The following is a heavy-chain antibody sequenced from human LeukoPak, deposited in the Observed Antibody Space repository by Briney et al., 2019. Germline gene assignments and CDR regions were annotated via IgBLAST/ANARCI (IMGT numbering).Heavy chain of an antibody. J-gene: IGHJ4*02. CDR1: GYTFTDYY. D-gene: IGHD3-3*01. CDR3: ATVARSSITIFGVALLH. Sequence: GASVKISCKVSGYTFTDYYMHWVQQAPGKGLEWMGLVDPEDGETIYAEKFQGRVTITADTSTDTAYMELSSLRSEDTPVYYCATVARSSITIFGVALLHWGQGTLVTVSS. CDR2: VDPEDGET. V-gene: IGHV1-69-2*01.